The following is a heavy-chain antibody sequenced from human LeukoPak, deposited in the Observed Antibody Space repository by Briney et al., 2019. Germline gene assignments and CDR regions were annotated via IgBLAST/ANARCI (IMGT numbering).Heavy chain of an antibody. V-gene: IGHV3-74*01. CDR3: ARDRISVYGGNSYYYYYYMDV. CDR1: GFTFSSYW. J-gene: IGHJ6*03. D-gene: IGHD4-23*01. CDR2: INSDGSGT. Sequence: GGSLRLSCAASGFTFSSYWMHWVRQAPGKGLVWVSRINSDGSGTSYADSVRGRFTISRDNAKNTLYLQMNSLRAEDTAVYYCARDRISVYGGNSYYYYYYMDVWGKGTTVTVSS.